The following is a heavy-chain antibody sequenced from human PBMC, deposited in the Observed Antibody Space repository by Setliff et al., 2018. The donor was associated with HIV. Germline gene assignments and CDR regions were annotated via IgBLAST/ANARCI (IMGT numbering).Heavy chain of an antibody. J-gene: IGHJ6*02. V-gene: IGHV2-5*02. CDR3: ARIRRRITIFGVVTDYGMDV. Sequence: SGPTLVNPTQTLTLTCTFSGFSLSTSEVGVGWIRQPPGKALEWLALIYWDDDKRYSTSLKTRLTISKDTSKNQVVLTMTNMDPVDTATYYCARIRRRITIFGVVTDYGMDVWGQGTTVTVSS. D-gene: IGHD3-3*01. CDR1: GFSLSTSEVG. CDR2: IYWDDDK.